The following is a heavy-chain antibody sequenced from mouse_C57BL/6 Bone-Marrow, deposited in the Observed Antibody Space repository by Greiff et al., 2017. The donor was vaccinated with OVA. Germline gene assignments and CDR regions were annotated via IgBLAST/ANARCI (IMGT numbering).Heavy chain of an antibody. CDR3: ARWGWLLRCFDV. CDR1: GYTFTSYW. D-gene: IGHD2-3*01. CDR2: FYPSDSET. V-gene: IGHV1-61*01. Sequence: QVQLQQPGAGLVRPGSSVKLSCKASGYTFTSYWMDWVKQRPGQGLEWIGNFYPSDSETHYNQKFKDKATLTVDKSSSTAYMQLSILTSEYSAVYYCARWGWLLRCFDVWGTGTTVTVSS. J-gene: IGHJ1*03.